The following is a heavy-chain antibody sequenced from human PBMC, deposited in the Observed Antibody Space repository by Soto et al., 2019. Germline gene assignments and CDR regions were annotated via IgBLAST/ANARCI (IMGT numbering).Heavy chain of an antibody. CDR3: ATRQVGYCSGGSCYSDDDAFDI. CDR1: GYTFSSYD. D-gene: IGHD2-15*01. CDR2: MNPNSGNT. Sequence: VSVKVSCKASGYTFSSYDINWVRQATGQGLEWMGWMNPNSGNTGYAQKFQGRVTMTRNTSISTAYMELSSLRSEDTAVYYCATRQVGYCSGGSCYSDDDAFDIWGQGTMVTVSS. J-gene: IGHJ3*02. V-gene: IGHV1-8*01.